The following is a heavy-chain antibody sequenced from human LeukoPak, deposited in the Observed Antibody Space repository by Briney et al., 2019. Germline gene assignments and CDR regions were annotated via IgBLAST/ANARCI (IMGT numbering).Heavy chain of an antibody. Sequence: KTSDTLSLTCTVSGGSISSYYWSWIRQPPGKGLEWIGYIYYSGSTNYNPSLKSRVTISVDTSKNQFSLKLSSVSAADTAVYYCARAGYSGYDWVDYWGQGTLVTVSS. D-gene: IGHD5-12*01. CDR1: GGSISSYY. V-gene: IGHV4-59*07. J-gene: IGHJ4*02. CDR2: IYYSGST. CDR3: ARAGYSGYDWVDY.